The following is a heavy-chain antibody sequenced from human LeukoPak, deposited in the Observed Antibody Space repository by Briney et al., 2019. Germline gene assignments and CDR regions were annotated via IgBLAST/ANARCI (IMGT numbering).Heavy chain of an antibody. Sequence: SETLSLTCIVSGGTISTTYYYWGWIRQPPGKGLEWIGNIYYSGNTFYTPSLKSRVTISVDTSKNQFSLKLSSVTAADTAMYYCARLYRLSSRVMDAFDIWGQGTMVTASS. CDR2: IYYSGNT. CDR1: GGTISTTYYY. J-gene: IGHJ3*02. CDR3: ARLYRLSSRVMDAFDI. D-gene: IGHD6-13*01. V-gene: IGHV4-39*01.